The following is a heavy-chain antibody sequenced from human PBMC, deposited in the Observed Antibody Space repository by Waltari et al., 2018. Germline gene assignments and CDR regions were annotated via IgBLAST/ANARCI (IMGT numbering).Heavy chain of an antibody. CDR3: ARVDWPTGPRGYFDY. CDR2: IYHSGST. CDR1: GYSISSGYY. J-gene: IGHJ4*02. V-gene: IGHV4-38-2*02. D-gene: IGHD1-1*01. Sequence: QVQLQESGPGLVKPSENLSLTCTVSGYSISSGYYWGWIRQPPGKGLEWIGSIYHSGSTYYNPSLKSRVTISVDTSKNQFSLKLSSVTAADTAVYYCARVDWPTGPRGYFDYWGQGTLVTVSS.